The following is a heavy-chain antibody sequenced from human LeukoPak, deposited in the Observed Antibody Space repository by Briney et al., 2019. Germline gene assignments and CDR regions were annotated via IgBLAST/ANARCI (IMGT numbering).Heavy chain of an antibody. Sequence: GGSLRLSCAASGFTFSNAWMNWVRQAPRKGLEWFGRIRRITDGGTTDYAAPVKGRFTISRDDSKNTLYLQMNSLKTEDAGVYYCATAVSRYTLTWGGFDIWGQGTRVTVSS. D-gene: IGHD1-14*01. CDR3: ATAVSRYTLTWGGFDI. V-gene: IGHV3-15*01. J-gene: IGHJ3*02. CDR1: GFTFSNAW. CDR2: IRRITDGGTT.